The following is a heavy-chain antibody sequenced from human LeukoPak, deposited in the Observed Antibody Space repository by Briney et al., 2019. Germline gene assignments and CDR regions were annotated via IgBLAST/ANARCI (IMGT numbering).Heavy chain of an antibody. CDR2: IYYSGNI. CDR3: ARDRRFGDYDGY. D-gene: IGHD3-10*01. J-gene: IGHJ4*02. CDR1: GGSISSSNYY. V-gene: IGHV4-39*07. Sequence: SETLSLTCTISGGSISSSNYYWAWIRQPPGKGLEWIAAIYYSGNIYYNPSLKSRVTMSIDTSNNRFSLKLSSVTAADMAVYYCARDRRFGDYDGYWGQGTLVTVSS.